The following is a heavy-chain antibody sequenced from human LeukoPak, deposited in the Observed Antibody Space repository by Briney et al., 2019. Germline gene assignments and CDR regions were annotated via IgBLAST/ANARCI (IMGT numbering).Heavy chain of an antibody. V-gene: IGHV3-30*04. J-gene: IGHJ4*02. CDR1: GFTFSSYA. CDR2: ISYDGSNK. CDR3: ARDGQQLGPYFDY. Sequence: GGSLRLPCAASGFTFSSYAMHWVRQAPGKGLEWVAVISYDGSNKYYADSVKGRFTISKDNSKNTLYLQMNSLRAEDTAVYYCARDGQQLGPYFDYWGQGTLVTVSS. D-gene: IGHD6-6*01.